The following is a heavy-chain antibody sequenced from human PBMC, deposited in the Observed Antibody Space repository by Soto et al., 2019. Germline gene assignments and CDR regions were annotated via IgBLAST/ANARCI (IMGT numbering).Heavy chain of an antibody. J-gene: IGHJ4*02. Sequence: GSLRLSCAASGFTFSSYAMSWVRQAPGKGLEWVSAISAGAVATNYADSVKGRFTISRDNSKNTLYLQMNSLRAEDTAVYYCAKGRESSGSYRPFDYWGQGALVTVSS. CDR3: AKGRESSGSYRPFDY. D-gene: IGHD3-22*01. CDR1: GFTFSSYA. CDR2: ISAGAVAT. V-gene: IGHV3-23*01.